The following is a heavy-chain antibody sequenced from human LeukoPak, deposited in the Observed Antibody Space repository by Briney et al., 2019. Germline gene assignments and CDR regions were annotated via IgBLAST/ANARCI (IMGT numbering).Heavy chain of an antibody. CDR2: IYSGGST. D-gene: IGHD6-13*01. CDR1: GFTVSSNY. Sequence: PGGSLRLSCAASGFTVSSNYMSWVRQAPGKGLEWVSVIYSGGSTYYADSVKGRFTISRDNSKNTLYLQMNSLRAEDTAVYYCARSGTYYYYYYMDVWGKGTTVTISS. CDR3: ARSGTYYYYYYMDV. J-gene: IGHJ6*03. V-gene: IGHV3-66*01.